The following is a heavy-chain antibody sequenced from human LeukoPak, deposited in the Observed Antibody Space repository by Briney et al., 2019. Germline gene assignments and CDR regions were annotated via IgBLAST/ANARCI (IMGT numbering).Heavy chain of an antibody. Sequence: SETLSLTCAVYGGSFSGYYWGWIRQPPGKGLEWIGEINHSGSTNYNPSLKSRVTISVDTSKNQFSLKLSSVTAADTAVYYCARRGAVALSYWGQGTLVTVSS. CDR3: ARRGAVALSY. CDR2: INHSGST. CDR1: GGSFSGYY. J-gene: IGHJ4*02. V-gene: IGHV4-34*01. D-gene: IGHD6-19*01.